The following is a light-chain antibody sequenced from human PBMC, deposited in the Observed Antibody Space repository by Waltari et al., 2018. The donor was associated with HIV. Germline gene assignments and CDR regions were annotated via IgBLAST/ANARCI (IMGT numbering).Light chain of an antibody. CDR2: EVS. V-gene: IGLV2-23*02. J-gene: IGLJ3*02. CDR3: CSYAGSSTV. CDR1: SSDVGGYHL. Sequence: QSALTQPSSVSGSPGQSITIPCTGTSSDVGGYHLVSWYQQHPGKAPKLMIYEVSKRPSGVSNRFSGSKSGNTASLTISGLQAEDEADYYCCSYAGSSTVFGGGTKLTVL.